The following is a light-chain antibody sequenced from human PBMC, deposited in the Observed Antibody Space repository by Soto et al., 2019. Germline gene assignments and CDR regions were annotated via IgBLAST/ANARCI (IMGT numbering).Light chain of an antibody. V-gene: IGKV1-12*01. CDR2: DVS. CDR3: QQSNNHPIS. Sequence: DNQLTQAPSSISASVGDRFTITCRASQAVNSWLAWFQQKPGMXPKXXIYDVSSLQSGVPSRFSGSGSGTELTITISSLQPEDFETYYCQQSNNHPISFGQGTRLEIK. J-gene: IGKJ5*01. CDR1: QAVNSW.